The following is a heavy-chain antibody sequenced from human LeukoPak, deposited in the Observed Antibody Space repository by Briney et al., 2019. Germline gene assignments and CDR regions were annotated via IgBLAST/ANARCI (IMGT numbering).Heavy chain of an antibody. Sequence: GRCLRLSCAFSGFTYSKHAMRWVPQAPAKGRECVSGISGSGDSTYYVGSVKGRLTISTDNTKNTLYLQMNSLRAEDTAVYYCALGGYFDYWGQGTLVTVSS. CDR2: ISGSGDST. CDR1: GFTYSKHA. J-gene: IGHJ4*03. CDR3: ALGGYFDY. V-gene: IGHV3-23*01.